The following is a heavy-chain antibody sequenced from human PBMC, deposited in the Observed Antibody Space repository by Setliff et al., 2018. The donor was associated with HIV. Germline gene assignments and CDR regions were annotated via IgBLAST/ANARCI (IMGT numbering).Heavy chain of an antibody. CDR1: GYTFTSSA. CDR2: INTDTGRT. Sequence: ASVKVSCKASGYTFTSSAMSWVRQAPGQGLEWMGWINTDTGRTTYAQGFTGRFVFSLDTSASTAYLQISSLKAEDTAVYFCARGYSSGWSDYWGQGALVTVSS. J-gene: IGHJ4*02. CDR3: ARGYSSGWSDY. V-gene: IGHV7-4-1*02. D-gene: IGHD6-19*01.